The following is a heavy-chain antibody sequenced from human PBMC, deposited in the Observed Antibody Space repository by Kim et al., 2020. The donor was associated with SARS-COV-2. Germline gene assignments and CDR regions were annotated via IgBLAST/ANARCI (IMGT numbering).Heavy chain of an antibody. CDR1: GFTFSSYA. CDR3: AKDRITMVRGVIITRWFDP. D-gene: IGHD3-10*01. V-gene: IGHV3-23*01. CDR2: ISGSGGST. J-gene: IGHJ5*02. Sequence: GGSLRLSCAASGFTFSSYAMSWVRQAPGKGLEWVSAISGSGGSTYYADSVKGRFTISRDNSKNTLYLQMNSLRAEDTAVYYCAKDRITMVRGVIITRWFDPWGQGTLVTVSS.